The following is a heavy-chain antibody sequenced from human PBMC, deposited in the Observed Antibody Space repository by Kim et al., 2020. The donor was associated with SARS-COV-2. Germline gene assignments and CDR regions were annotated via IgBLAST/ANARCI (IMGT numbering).Heavy chain of an antibody. Sequence: FQGRVTMTEDTSTDTAYMELSSLRSEDTAVYYCATGKAWFGELSIYYFDYWGQGTLVTVSS. J-gene: IGHJ4*02. CDR3: ATGKAWFGELSIYYFDY. D-gene: IGHD3-10*01. V-gene: IGHV1-24*01.